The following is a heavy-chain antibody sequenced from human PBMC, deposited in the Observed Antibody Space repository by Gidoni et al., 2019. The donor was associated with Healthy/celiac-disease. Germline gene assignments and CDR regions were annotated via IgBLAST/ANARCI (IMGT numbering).Heavy chain of an antibody. D-gene: IGHD6-6*01. CDR3: ARDPFEYSSSPNFDY. Sequence: LEWGSSISSSSSYIYYADSVKGRFTISRDNAKNSLYLQMNSLRAEDTAVYYCARDPFEYSSSPNFDYWGQGTLVTVSS. CDR2: ISSSSSYI. J-gene: IGHJ4*02. V-gene: IGHV3-21*01.